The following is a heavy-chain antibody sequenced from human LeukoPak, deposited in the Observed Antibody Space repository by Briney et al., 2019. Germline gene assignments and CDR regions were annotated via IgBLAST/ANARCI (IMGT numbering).Heavy chain of an antibody. CDR3: AKGGGSIGRSY. CDR2: ISNDGSNK. J-gene: IGHJ4*02. V-gene: IGHV3-30*18. D-gene: IGHD2-15*01. Sequence: PGMSLRLSCAASGFHFSTYGMHWVRQAPGKGLEWVAAISNDGSNKFYTDSVKGRFTISRDNPKTTMNLQMNSLRAEDTAVYYCAKGGGSIGRSYWGQGTLVTVSS. CDR1: GFHFSTYG.